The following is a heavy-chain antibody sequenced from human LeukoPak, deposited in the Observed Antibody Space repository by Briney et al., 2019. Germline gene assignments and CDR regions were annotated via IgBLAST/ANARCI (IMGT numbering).Heavy chain of an antibody. D-gene: IGHD2-2*01. CDR3: ARCHLGSTSEGPNWFDP. V-gene: IGHV4-34*01. CDR1: GGSFSGHS. Sequence: KPSETLSLTSAVYGGSFSGHSWSWIRQPPGKGLEWIGEINHSGSTNYNPSLKSRVTISVDTSKNQFSLKLSSVTAADTAVYYCARCHLGSTSEGPNWFDPWGQGTLVTVSS. CDR2: INHSGST. J-gene: IGHJ5*02.